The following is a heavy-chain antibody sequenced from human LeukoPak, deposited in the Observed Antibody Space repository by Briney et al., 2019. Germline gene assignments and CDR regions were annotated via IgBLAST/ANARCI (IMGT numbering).Heavy chain of an antibody. CDR3: AKDRGDYYDSSSMDY. V-gene: IGHV3-9*01. D-gene: IGHD3-22*01. CDR1: GFTFDDYA. Sequence: GGSLRLSCAASGFTFDDYAMHWVRHAPGKGLEWVSGISWNSGSIGYADSVKGRFTISRDNAKNSLYLQMNSLRAEDTALYYCAKDRGDYYDSSSMDYWGQGTLVTVSS. J-gene: IGHJ4*02. CDR2: ISWNSGSI.